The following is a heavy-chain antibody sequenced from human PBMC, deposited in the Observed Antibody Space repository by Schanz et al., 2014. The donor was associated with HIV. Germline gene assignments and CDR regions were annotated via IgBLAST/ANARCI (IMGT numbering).Heavy chain of an antibody. CDR2: IWYDGTNK. D-gene: IGHD6-13*01. CDR3: AREIDSSSWSFAGYYYGMDV. J-gene: IGHJ6*02. CDR1: GFTFSSYG. V-gene: IGHV3-33*01. Sequence: QVQLVESGGGVVQPGRSLRLSCAASGFTFSSYGMHWVRQAPGKGLEWVAVIWYDGTNKYYADSVKGRFTISRDNSKKTLYLQMNSLRVEDTAVYYCAREIDSSSWSFAGYYYGMDVWGRGTTVTVSS.